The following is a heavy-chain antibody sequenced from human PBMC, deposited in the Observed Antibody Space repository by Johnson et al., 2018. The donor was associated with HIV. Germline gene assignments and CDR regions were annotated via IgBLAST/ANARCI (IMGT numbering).Heavy chain of an antibody. D-gene: IGHD6-13*01. V-gene: IGHV3-11*04. CDR2: ISSSGSTR. CDR1: GFTFSDYY. CDR3: ARDGESQQLPLGDAFDV. J-gene: IGHJ3*01. Sequence: QVQLVESGGGLVQPGGSLRLSCAASGFTFSDYYMSWIRQAPGKGLEWVSYISSSGSTRYYADSVKGRITISRDNSRNTLYLQMSSLRAEDTAMYYCARDGESQQLPLGDAFDVWGQGTMVTVSS.